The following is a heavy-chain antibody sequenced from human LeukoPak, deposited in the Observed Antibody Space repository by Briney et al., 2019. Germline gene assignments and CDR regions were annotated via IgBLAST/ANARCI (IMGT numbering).Heavy chain of an antibody. CDR1: GFTFSSYA. Sequence: GGSLRLSCAASGFTFSSYAMHWVRQAPGKGLEWVAVISYDGSNKYYADSVKGRFTISRDNSKNTLYLQTNSLRAEDTAVYYCARAGTTYYYYYYMDVWGKGTTVTVSS. CDR2: ISYDGSNK. J-gene: IGHJ6*03. CDR3: ARAGTTYYYYYYMDV. D-gene: IGHD1-7*01. V-gene: IGHV3-30-3*01.